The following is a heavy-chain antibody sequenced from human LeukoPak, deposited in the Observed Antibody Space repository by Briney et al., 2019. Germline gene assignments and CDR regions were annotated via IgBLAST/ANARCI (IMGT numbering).Heavy chain of an antibody. CDR3: ARSVKMPTIVH. CDR2: INPRGGST. Sequence: ASVKVSCKASGYTITSYYMHWVRQAPGQGLEWMGIINPRGGSTSYAQKFQGRVTMTRDTSTSTVYMELSSLRSEDTAAYYCARSVKMPTIVHWGQGTLVTVSS. D-gene: IGHD5-24*01. J-gene: IGHJ4*02. CDR1: GYTITSYY. V-gene: IGHV1-46*03.